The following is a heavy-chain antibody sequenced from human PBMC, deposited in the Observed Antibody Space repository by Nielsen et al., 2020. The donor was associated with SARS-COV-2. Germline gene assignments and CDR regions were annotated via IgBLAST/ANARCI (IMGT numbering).Heavy chain of an antibody. J-gene: IGHJ4*02. D-gene: IGHD5-12*01. V-gene: IGHV4-61*01. CDR3: ARRSGYDYDY. CDR1: GGSVSSGSYY. CDR2: IYYSGST. Sequence: SETLSLTCTVSGGSVSSGSYYWSWIRQPPGKGLEWIGYIYYSGSTNYNPSLKSRVTISVDTSKNQFSLKLNSVTAADTAVYYCARRSGYDYDYWGQGTLVTVSS.